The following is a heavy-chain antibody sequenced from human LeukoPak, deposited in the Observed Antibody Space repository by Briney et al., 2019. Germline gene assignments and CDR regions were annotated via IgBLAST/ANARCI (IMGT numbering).Heavy chain of an antibody. CDR2: ISSSGSTI. CDR3: ARDRYTVMVMGYYGMDV. CDR1: GFTFTSYE. D-gene: IGHD5-18*01. Sequence: GGSLRLSCAASGFTFTSYEMNWVRQSPGKGREWVSYISSSGSTIYYADSVKGRFTISRDNAKNSLYLQMNSLRAEDTAVYYCARDRYTVMVMGYYGMDVWGKGTTVTVSS. J-gene: IGHJ6*04. V-gene: IGHV3-48*03.